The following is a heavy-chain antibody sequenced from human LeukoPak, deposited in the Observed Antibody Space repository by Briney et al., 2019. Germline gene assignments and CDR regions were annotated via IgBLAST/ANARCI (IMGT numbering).Heavy chain of an antibody. V-gene: IGHV4-30-4*08. J-gene: IGHJ3*02. CDR2: IYYSGST. D-gene: IGHD3-10*01. CDR1: GGSISSGDYY. CDR3: VRVRLAGRDAFDI. Sequence: SETLSLTCTVSGGSISSGDYYWRWLRQPPGKGLEWLGYIYYSGSTYYNPSLKSRVTISVDTSKNQFSLKLSSVTAADTAVYYCVRVRLAGRDAFDIWGQGTMVTVSS.